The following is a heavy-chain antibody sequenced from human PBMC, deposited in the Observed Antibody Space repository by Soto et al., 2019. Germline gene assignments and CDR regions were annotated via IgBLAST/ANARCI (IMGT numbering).Heavy chain of an antibody. CDR2: IIPIFGTA. J-gene: IGHJ6*04. CDR3: ARGRYSYGSNYDYGMDV. D-gene: IGHD5-18*01. CDR1: GGTASSYA. V-gene: IGHV1-69*13. Sequence: SVKVSCKASGGTASSYAISWVRQAPGQGLEWMGGIIPIFGTANYAQKFQGRVTITADESTSTTYMELSSLRSEDTAVYYCARGRYSYGSNYDYGMDVRGKGTTVTDSS.